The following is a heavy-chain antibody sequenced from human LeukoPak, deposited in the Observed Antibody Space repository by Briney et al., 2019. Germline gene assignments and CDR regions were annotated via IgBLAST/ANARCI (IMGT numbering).Heavy chain of an antibody. J-gene: IGHJ4*02. Sequence: GGSLRLSCAASGFTFSSYWMHWVRQAPGKGLVWVSRINTDGSSTRYADSVKGRFTISRDNAKNTLYLQMNSLRAEDTAVYYWARDLGYCSSTSCSGLDYWGQGTLVTVSS. D-gene: IGHD2-2*01. CDR1: GFTFSSYW. CDR3: ARDLGYCSSTSCSGLDY. CDR2: INTDGSST. V-gene: IGHV3-74*01.